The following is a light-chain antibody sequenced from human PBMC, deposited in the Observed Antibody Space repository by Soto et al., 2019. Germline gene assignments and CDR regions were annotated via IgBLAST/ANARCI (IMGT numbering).Light chain of an antibody. V-gene: IGKV3-15*01. CDR2: GAF. CDR3: QQYNDWPLT. J-gene: IGKJ1*01. CDR1: QNVNSN. Sequence: EIVLTQSPGTLSLSPGERATLSCRASQNVNSNHIAWYQQKPGQAPSLLIYGAFTRATGIPARFSGTGSGTEFTLTISSLQSEDFALYYCQQYNDWPLTFGQGTKVDIK.